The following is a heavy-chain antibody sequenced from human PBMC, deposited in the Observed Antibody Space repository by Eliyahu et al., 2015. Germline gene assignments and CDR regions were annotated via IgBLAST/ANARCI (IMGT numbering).Heavy chain of an antibody. CDR2: IIPIFGTA. CDR1: XGTFSTXS. CDR3: VRPSADNSAISKPFDY. Sequence: QVQLVQSGAEVTKPGSSVKVSXKAXXGTFSTXSXSWVRQAPGQGLEWXGGIIPIFGTANYAQKFQGRVTITADESTTTAYMELRSLRCEDTAVYYCVRPSADNSAISKPFDYWGQGTLVTVSS. J-gene: IGHJ4*02. V-gene: IGHV1-69*01. D-gene: IGHD6-19*01.